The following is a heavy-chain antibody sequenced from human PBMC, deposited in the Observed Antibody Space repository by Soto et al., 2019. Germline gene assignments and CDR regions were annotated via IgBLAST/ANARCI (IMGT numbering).Heavy chain of an antibody. Sequence: SQPLSLTCSISGDSVSSYSAAWTWIRQSPSGGLEWLGRTYYRSRFFSDYAESVKSRIIINPDTSKNQFSLQLKSVTPEDTAVYYCVRDRYSSSGWFDPWGQGTPVTVSS. D-gene: IGHD3-10*01. V-gene: IGHV6-1*01. CDR2: TYYRSRFFS. CDR1: GDSVSSYSAA. J-gene: IGHJ5*02. CDR3: VRDRYSSSGWFDP.